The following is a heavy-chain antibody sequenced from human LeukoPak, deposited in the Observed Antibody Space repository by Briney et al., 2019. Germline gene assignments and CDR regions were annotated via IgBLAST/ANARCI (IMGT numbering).Heavy chain of an antibody. D-gene: IGHD6-19*01. Sequence: GGSLRLSCAVSGFTVSSNYMSWVRQAPGKGLEWVSVIYSGGSTYYADSVKGRFTISRDNSKNTLYLQMNSLRAEDTAVYYCARALYSSGWYRNWGQGTLVTISS. V-gene: IGHV3-53*01. CDR1: GFTVSSNY. CDR3: ARALYSSGWYRN. J-gene: IGHJ4*02. CDR2: IYSGGST.